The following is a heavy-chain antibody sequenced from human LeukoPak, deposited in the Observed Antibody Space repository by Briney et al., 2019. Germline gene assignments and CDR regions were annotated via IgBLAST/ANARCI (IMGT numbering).Heavy chain of an antibody. CDR3: AKDQGPPLVTLTEAFDY. CDR2: ISGSGGST. CDR1: GFTFSSYA. J-gene: IGHJ4*02. D-gene: IGHD4-23*01. V-gene: IGHV3-23*01. Sequence: GGSLRLSCAASGFTFSSYAMSWVRQAPGKGLEWVSAISGSGGSTYYADSVKGRFTISRDNSKNTLYLQMNSLRAEDTAVYYCAKDQGPPLVTLTEAFDYWGQGTLVTVSS.